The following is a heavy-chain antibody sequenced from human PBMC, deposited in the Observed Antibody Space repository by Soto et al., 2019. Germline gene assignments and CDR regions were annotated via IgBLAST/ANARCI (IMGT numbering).Heavy chain of an antibody. J-gene: IGHJ5*02. V-gene: IGHV3-48*01. Sequence: GGSLRLSCAASGFTFSSYSMNWVRQAPGKGLEWVSYISSSSSTIYYADSVKGRFTISRDNAKNSLYLQMNSLRAEDTAMYYCAGHGGQWLNWFDPWGQGILVTVSS. CDR1: GFTFSSYS. CDR3: AGHGGQWLNWFDP. CDR2: ISSSSSTI. D-gene: IGHD6-19*01.